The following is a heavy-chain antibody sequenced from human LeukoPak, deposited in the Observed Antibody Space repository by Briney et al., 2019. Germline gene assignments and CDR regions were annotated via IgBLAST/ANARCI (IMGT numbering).Heavy chain of an antibody. D-gene: IGHD3-22*01. J-gene: IGHJ6*02. CDR1: GFTFSSYG. Sequence: GRSLRLYCAASGFTFSSYGMHWDRQAPGKGLEWVAVIWYDGSNKYYADSVKGRFTISRDNSKNTLYLQMNSLRAEDTTVYYCARDRSDYYDRYYYYYAMDVWGQGTTVTVSS. V-gene: IGHV3-33*01. CDR3: ARDRSDYYDRYYYYYAMDV. CDR2: IWYDGSNK.